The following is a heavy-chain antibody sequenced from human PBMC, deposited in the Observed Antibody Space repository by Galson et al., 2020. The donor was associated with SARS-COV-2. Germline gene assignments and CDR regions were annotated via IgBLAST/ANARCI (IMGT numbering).Heavy chain of an antibody. Sequence: ASVKVSCKASGYTFTGYYMHWVRQAPGQGLEWMGRINPNSGGTNYAKKFQGRVTMTRDTSISTAYMELSRLRSDVTAVYYCARDEEVFAFDIWGQGTMVTVSS. D-gene: IGHD3-10*01. J-gene: IGHJ3*02. CDR2: INPNSGGT. V-gene: IGHV1-2*06. CDR3: ARDEEVFAFDI. CDR1: GYTFTGYY.